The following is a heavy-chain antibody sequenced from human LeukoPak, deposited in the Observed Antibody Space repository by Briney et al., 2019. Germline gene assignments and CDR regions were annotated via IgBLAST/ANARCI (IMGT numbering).Heavy chain of an antibody. CDR2: ISSSGSTI. CDR3: AKDRGYYDKYFDY. J-gene: IGHJ4*02. V-gene: IGHV3-11*04. CDR1: GFTFSDYY. D-gene: IGHD2/OR15-2a*01. Sequence: GGSLRLSCAASGFTFSDYYMSWIRQAPGKGLEWVSYISSSGSTIYYADSVKGRFTISRDNAKNSLYLQMNSLRAEDTAVYYCAKDRGYYDKYFDYWGQGTLVTVSS.